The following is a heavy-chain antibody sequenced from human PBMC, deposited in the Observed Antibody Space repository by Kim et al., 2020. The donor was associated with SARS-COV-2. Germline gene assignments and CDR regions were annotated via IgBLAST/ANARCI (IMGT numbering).Heavy chain of an antibody. Sequence: YSSGSTPSNPSRESRVTISVDTSTNHFSLRLSSVAAADTAVYYCARGFDPWGQGTLVTVSS. CDR3: ARGFDP. J-gene: IGHJ5*02. CDR2: YSSGST. V-gene: IGHV4-39*02.